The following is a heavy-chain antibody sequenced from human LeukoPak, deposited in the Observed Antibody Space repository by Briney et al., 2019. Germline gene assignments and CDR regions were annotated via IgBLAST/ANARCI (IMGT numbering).Heavy chain of an antibody. V-gene: IGHV3-7*01. CDR1: EFTFRNFG. Sequence: GGSLRPSFPPPEFTFRNFGITWCGQPPGKGPEWWATIRQDGGDQWYLDYVNGRFTISRDNAKNSLYLQMNSLRAEDTAVYYCARYFDNTAYSWRRFDYWGQGALVTVSS. J-gene: IGHJ4*02. CDR3: ARYFDNTAYSWRRFDY. CDR2: IRQDGGDQ. D-gene: IGHD2-21*02.